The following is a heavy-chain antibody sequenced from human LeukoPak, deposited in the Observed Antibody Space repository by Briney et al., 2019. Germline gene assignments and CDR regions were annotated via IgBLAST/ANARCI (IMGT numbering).Heavy chain of an antibody. CDR2: IYYSGST. Sequence: SETLSLTCTVSGGSISSSSYYWGWIRQPPGKGLEWIGSIYYSGSTYYNPSLKSRVTISVDTSKNQFSLKLSSVTAADTAVYYCARDRQLVLVGGYNWFDPWGQGTLVTVSS. J-gene: IGHJ5*02. CDR3: ARDRQLVLVGGYNWFDP. CDR1: GGSISSSSYY. D-gene: IGHD6-6*01. V-gene: IGHV4-39*07.